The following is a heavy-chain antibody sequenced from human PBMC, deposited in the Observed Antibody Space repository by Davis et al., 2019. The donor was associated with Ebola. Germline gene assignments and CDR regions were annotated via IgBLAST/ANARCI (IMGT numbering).Heavy chain of an antibody. D-gene: IGHD1-26*01. CDR2: INHSGST. Sequence: SETLSLTCAVSGGSISSGGYSWSWIRQPPGKGLEWIGEINHSGSTNYNPSLKSRVTISVDTSKNQFSLKLSSVTAADTAVYYCAGGSRELIDYWGQGTLVTVSS. V-gene: IGHV4-61*08. CDR1: GGSISSGGYS. CDR3: AGGSRELIDY. J-gene: IGHJ4*02.